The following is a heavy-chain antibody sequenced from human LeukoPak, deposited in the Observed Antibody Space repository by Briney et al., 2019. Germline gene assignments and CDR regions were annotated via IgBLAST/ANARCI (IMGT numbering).Heavy chain of an antibody. CDR1: GFTFSSYW. D-gene: IGHD3/OR15-3a*01. CDR2: IKQDGSEK. J-gene: IGHJ3*02. CDR3: ARVYSALIYAFDI. Sequence: GGSLRLSCAASGFTFSSYWMSWVRQAPGKGLEWVANIKQDGSEKYYVDSVKGRFTISRDNAKNSLYLQMNSLRAEDTAVYYCARVYSALIYAFDIWGQGTMVTVSS. V-gene: IGHV3-7*01.